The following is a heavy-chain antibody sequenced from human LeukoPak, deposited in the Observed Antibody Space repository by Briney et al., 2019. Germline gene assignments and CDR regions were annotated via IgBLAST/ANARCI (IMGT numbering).Heavy chain of an antibody. J-gene: IGHJ5*02. CDR3: ARESGTGWFDP. Sequence: SETLSLTCTVSGGSISRLYWSWIRQPPGKGLQWIGYIYNSGSTKYNPSLTSRVTISIDTSKNQFSLKLSSVTAADAAVYYCARESGTGWFDPWGQGTLVTVSS. CDR2: IYNSGST. D-gene: IGHD3-10*01. V-gene: IGHV4-59*11. CDR1: GGSISRLY.